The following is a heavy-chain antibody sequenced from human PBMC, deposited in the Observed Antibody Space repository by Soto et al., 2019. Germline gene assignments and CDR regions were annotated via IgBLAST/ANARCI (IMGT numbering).Heavy chain of an antibody. D-gene: IGHD2-2*01. V-gene: IGHV3-53*01. CDR3: AREGCSSTSCYYRAYGMDV. CDR2: IYSGGST. J-gene: IGHJ6*02. Sequence: GGSLRLSCAASGFAVSSNYMSWVRQAPGKGLEWVSVIYSGGSTYYADSVKGRFTISRDNSKNTLYLQMNSLRAEGTAVYYCAREGCSSTSCYYRAYGMDVWGQGTTVTVSS. CDR1: GFAVSSNY.